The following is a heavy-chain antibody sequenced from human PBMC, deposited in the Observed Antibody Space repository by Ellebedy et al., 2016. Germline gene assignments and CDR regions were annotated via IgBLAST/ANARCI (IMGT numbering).Heavy chain of an antibody. J-gene: IGHJ2*01. Sequence: SETLSLTCAVYGGSISSSSYYWSWIRQPPGKGLEWIGEINQSGSTNYNPSLKSRVTISVDTSKNQFSLKLSSVTAADTAVYYCARTDLLKRYFDLWGRGTLVTVSS. CDR1: GGSISSSSYY. CDR2: INQSGST. V-gene: IGHV4-34*01. CDR3: ARTDLLKRYFDL. D-gene: IGHD2-15*01.